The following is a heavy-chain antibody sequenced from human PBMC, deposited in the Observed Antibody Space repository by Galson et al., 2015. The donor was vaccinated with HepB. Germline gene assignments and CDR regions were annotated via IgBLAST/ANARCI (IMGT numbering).Heavy chain of an antibody. CDR2: INPSVHST. D-gene: IGHD6-13*01. CDR3: AHEAPGTGVFDF. V-gene: IGHV1-46*03. Sequence: SVKVSCKASGYTFTNYYMHWVRQTPGQGPDWMGVINPSVHSTKYAQNFQGRLTMTRDTSTSTVYMELSSLRSEDAAVYYCAHEAPGTGVFDFWGQGTLVTVSS. J-gene: IGHJ4*02. CDR1: GYTFTNYY.